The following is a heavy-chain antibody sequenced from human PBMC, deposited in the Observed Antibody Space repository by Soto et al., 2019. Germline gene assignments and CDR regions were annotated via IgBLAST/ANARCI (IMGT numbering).Heavy chain of an antibody. V-gene: IGHV3-23*01. Sequence: VVPRTLSRAASGFSISSYAMSWFRQAPGKGLEWVSAISGSGGSTYYADSVKGRFTISRDNSKNTLYLQMNSLRAEDTAVYYCAKEVRDYGDYFDYWGQGTLVTVSS. D-gene: IGHD4-17*01. J-gene: IGHJ4*02. CDR2: ISGSGGST. CDR3: AKEVRDYGDYFDY. CDR1: GFSISSYA.